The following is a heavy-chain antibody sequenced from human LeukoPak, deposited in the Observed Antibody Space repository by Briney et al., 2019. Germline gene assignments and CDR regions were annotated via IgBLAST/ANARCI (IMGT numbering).Heavy chain of an antibody. D-gene: IGHD3-22*01. V-gene: IGHV3-23*01. CDR2: ISGSGGST. CDR3: ATTFYDSSGYYYPPGY. Sequence: GGSLRLSCAASGFTFSSYAMSWVRQAPGKGLEWVSAISGSGGSTYYADSVKGRFTISGDNSKNTLYLQMNSLRAEDTAVYYCATTFYDSSGYYYPPGYWGQGTLVTVSS. CDR1: GFTFSSYA. J-gene: IGHJ4*02.